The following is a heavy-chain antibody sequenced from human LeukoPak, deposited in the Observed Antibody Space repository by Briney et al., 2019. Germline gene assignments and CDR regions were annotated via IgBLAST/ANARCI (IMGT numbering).Heavy chain of an antibody. D-gene: IGHD6-13*01. CDR1: EFTFTRYA. CDR2: ISGSGDST. Sequence: GGSLRLSCAVSEFTFTRYAMSWVRQAPGKGLDWVSVISGSGDSTHYADSVNGRFTISRDNSENTLHLQMSSVRVEDTAIYYCTTLSDAIAAAGTRNYWGQGTLVTVSS. CDR3: TTLSDAIAAAGTRNY. J-gene: IGHJ4*02. V-gene: IGHV3-23*01.